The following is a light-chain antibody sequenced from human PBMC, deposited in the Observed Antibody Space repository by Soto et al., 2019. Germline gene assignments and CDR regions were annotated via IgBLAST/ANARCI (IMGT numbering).Light chain of an antibody. CDR1: SRDVGSYKL. CDR3: GSYAGGSRV. CDR2: EVG. Sequence: QSALTQPASVSGSPGQSITISCTGTSRDVGSYKLVSWYQQHPGKAPKLIIYEVGERPSGASNRFSGSKSGNTASLTISGHQAEDEAYYYCGSYAGGSRVFGTGTKVTVL. V-gene: IGLV2-23*02. J-gene: IGLJ1*01.